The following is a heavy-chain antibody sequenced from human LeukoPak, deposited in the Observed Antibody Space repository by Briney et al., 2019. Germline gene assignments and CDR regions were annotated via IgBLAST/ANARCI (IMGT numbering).Heavy chain of an antibody. D-gene: IGHD6-13*01. Sequence: SETLSLTCTVSGGSISSSSYYWGWIRQPPGKGLEWIGSIYYSGSTYYNPSLKSRVTISVDTSKNQFSLKLSSVTAADTAEYYCARLSISSGTIDYWGQGTLVTVSS. CDR2: IYYSGST. CDR3: ARLSISSGTIDY. CDR1: GGSISSSSYY. J-gene: IGHJ4*02. V-gene: IGHV4-39*01.